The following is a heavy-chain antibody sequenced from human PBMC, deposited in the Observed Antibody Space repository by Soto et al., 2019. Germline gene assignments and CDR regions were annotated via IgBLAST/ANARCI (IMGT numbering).Heavy chain of an antibody. CDR2: INPADGTT. CDR3: ARDRPHAWLDP. J-gene: IGHJ5*02. Sequence: ASVKVSCKASGYTFSDHYVQWVRQAPGQGLEWVAMINPADGTTRYAQMFQGRVTLTRDTSTSTVYMEMSSLRSEDTAFYYCARDRPHAWLDPWGQGTLVTVSS. V-gene: IGHV1-46*01. CDR1: GYTFSDHY.